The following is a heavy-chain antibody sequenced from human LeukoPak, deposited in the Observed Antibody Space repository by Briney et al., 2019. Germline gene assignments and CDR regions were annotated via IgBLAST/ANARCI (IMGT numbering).Heavy chain of an antibody. J-gene: IGHJ4*02. D-gene: IGHD6-19*01. CDR1: GFTFSLFG. CDR3: AKDEPGISATRPDY. CDR2: ISYDGSNK. Sequence: PGGFLRLSCAASGFTFSLFGMHWVRQAPGKGLEWVALISYDGSNKWYADSVEGRFTTSRDNSKNTLYLQMSSLRAEDTAVYYCAKDEPGISATRPDYWGQGTLVSVSS. V-gene: IGHV3-30*18.